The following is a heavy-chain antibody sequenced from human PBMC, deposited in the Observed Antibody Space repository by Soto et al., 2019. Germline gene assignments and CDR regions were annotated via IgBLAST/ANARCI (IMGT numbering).Heavy chain of an antibody. J-gene: IGHJ4*02. CDR3: AKVSSSWYAGFFDL. CDR2: LSDSGISI. D-gene: IGHD6-13*01. V-gene: IGHV3-23*01. Sequence: RDSRGVAEVTSNRNDMTRVSKTPGKGLEWVSGLSDSGISIYYADSVKGRLTISRDNSKNTLYLQIHTLRAEDTAVYYCAKVSSSWYAGFFDLWGQGTLVTVSS. CDR1: EVTSNRND.